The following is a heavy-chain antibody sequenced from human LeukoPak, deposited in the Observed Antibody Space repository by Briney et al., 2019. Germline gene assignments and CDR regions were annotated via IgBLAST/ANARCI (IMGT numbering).Heavy chain of an antibody. CDR3: ARGGDY. CDR2: ISDRGST. J-gene: IGHJ4*02. D-gene: IGHD5-12*01. CDR1: GGSVSSGSYH. Sequence: PSETLSLTCTVSGGSVSSGSYHWSWIRQPPGKGLEWIGYISDRGSTNYNPSLKSRVTMSADTSKNQFSLKLSSVTAADTAVYYCARGGDYWGQGTLVTVSS. V-gene: IGHV4-61*01.